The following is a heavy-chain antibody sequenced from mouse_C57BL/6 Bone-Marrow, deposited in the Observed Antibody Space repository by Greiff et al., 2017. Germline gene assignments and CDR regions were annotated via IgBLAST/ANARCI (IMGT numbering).Heavy chain of an antibody. V-gene: IGHV1-69*01. J-gene: IGHJ2*01. CDR2: IDPSDSYT. D-gene: IGHD1-3*01. CDR1: GYTFTSYW. CDR3: ARYLYTYYFDY. Sequence: QVQLQQPGAELVMPGASVKLSCKASGYTFTSYWMHWVKRRPGQGLEWIGEIDPSDSYTNSNQKVKGKSTLTVDKSSSTAYMQLISLTSDDSAVYYCARYLYTYYFDYWGQGTTLTVSS.